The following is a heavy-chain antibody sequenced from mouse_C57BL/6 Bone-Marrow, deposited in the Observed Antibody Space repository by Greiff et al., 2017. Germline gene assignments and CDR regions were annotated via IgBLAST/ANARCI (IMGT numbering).Heavy chain of an antibody. J-gene: IGHJ1*03. CDR2: IWTGGGT. CDR1: GFSLTSYA. D-gene: IGHD2-1*01. CDR3: ARHYGKPLWYFDV. V-gene: IGHV2-9-1*01. Sequence: VKLQESGPGLVAPSPSLSITCTVSGFSLTSYAISWVRQPPGKGLEWLGVIWTGGGTNYNSALKSRLSISKDNSKSQVVLKMNSLQTDDTARYYCARHYGKPLWYFDVWGTGTTVTVSS.